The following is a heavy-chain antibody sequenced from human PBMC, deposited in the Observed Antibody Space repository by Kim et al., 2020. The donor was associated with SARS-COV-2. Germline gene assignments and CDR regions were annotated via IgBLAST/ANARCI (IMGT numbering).Heavy chain of an antibody. CDR2: IWYDGRNK. CDR1: GFTYSSYG. J-gene: IGHJ6*02. D-gene: IGHD3-10*01. CDR3: ARDRGAYYYGMDV. Sequence: GGSLRLSCAASGFTYSSYGMHWVRQVPGKGLEWVAVIWYDGRNKYYADSVKGRFTISRDNSKNTLYLQMNSLRAEDTAVYYCARDRGAYYYGMDVWGQGT. V-gene: IGHV3-33*01.